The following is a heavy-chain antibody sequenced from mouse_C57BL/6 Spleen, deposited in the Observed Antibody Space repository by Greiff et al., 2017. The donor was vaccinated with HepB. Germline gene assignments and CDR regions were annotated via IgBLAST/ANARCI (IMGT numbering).Heavy chain of an antibody. Sequence: EVKLQESGGGLVQPGGSLKLSCAASGFTFSDYYMYWVRQTPEKRLEWVAYISNGGGSTYYPDTVKGRFTISRDNAKNTLYLQMSRLKSEDTAMYYCARHAIARGYAMDYWGQGTSVTVSS. CDR2: ISNGGGST. V-gene: IGHV5-12*01. J-gene: IGHJ4*01. CDR1: GFTFSDYY. CDR3: ARHAIARGYAMDY.